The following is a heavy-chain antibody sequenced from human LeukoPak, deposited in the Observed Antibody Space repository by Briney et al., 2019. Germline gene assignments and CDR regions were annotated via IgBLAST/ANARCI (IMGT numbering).Heavy chain of an antibody. V-gene: IGHV1-69*04. CDR1: GGTFLNYA. J-gene: IGHJ3*02. D-gene: IGHD3-10*01. CDR3: ARASQDYYGSGSYYRGGDAFDI. CDR2: IIPILGIA. Sequence: SVKVSCKTSGGTFLNYAISWVRPAPGQGLEWMGRIIPILGIANYAQKFQARVTLTADKSTSTAYMELSSLRSDDTAVYYCARASQDYYGSGSYYRGGDAFDIWGQGTMVTVSS.